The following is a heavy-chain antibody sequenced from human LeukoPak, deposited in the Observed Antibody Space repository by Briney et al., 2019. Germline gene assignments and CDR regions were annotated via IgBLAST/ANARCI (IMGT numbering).Heavy chain of an antibody. CDR3: AKDYIGYDQDFDY. J-gene: IGHJ4*02. V-gene: IGHV3-23*01. CDR2: ISGSGYNT. CDR1: GFTFSSYA. D-gene: IGHD2-2*01. Sequence: GGSLRLSCAASGFTFSSYAMSWVRQAPGKRLEWVSSISGSGYNTYYANSVKGRFSISRDNSKNTLDLQMNSLRAEDTAVYYCAKDYIGYDQDFDYWGQGTLVTVSS.